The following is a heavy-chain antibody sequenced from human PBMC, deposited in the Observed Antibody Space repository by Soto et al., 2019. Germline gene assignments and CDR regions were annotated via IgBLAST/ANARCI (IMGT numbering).Heavy chain of an antibody. Sequence: PGGSLRLSCAASGFTFSSYAMHWVRQAPGKGLEWVAVISYDGSNKYYADSVKGRFTISRDNSKNTLYLQMNSLRAEDTAVYYCARDSGSGYDYYYYYGMDVWGQGTTVTVS. CDR2: ISYDGSNK. J-gene: IGHJ6*02. V-gene: IGHV3-30-3*01. CDR1: GFTFSSYA. D-gene: IGHD5-12*01. CDR3: ARDSGSGYDYYYYYGMDV.